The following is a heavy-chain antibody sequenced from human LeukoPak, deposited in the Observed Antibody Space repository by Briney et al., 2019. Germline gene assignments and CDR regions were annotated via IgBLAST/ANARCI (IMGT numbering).Heavy chain of an antibody. V-gene: IGHV4-4*02. D-gene: IGHD3-10*01. J-gene: IGHJ3*02. CDR1: GGSISSSNW. CDR3: ARGHSTMVRGILRDAFDI. Sequence: SGTLSLTCAVSGGSISSSNWWSWVRQPPGKGLEWIGEIYHSGSTNYNPSLKSRVTISVDKSKNQFSLKLSSVTAADTAVYYCARGHSTMVRGILRDAFDIWGQGTMVTVSS. CDR2: IYHSGST.